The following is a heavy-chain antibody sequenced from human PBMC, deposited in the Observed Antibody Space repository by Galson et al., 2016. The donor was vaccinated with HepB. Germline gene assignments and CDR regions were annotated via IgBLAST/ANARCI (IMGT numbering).Heavy chain of an antibody. CDR2: NYYTGNT. D-gene: IGHD2-21*01. V-gene: IGHV4-59*01. Sequence: SETLSLTCTVSGGSISGYFWTWIRQPPGKGLEWIGHNYYTGNTNYNPSLKSRATISLDMSKNQFSLKLTSVTAADTAVYYCARAGAVAGFYGMGVWGQGATVTVSS. J-gene: IGHJ6*02. CDR3: ARAGAVAGFYGMGV. CDR1: GGSISGYF.